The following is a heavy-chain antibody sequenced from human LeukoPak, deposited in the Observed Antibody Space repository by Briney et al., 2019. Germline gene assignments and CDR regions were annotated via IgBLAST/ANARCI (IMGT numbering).Heavy chain of an antibody. CDR3: ARDRSVVAGTSLDY. CDR1: GGTFSSYA. J-gene: IGHJ4*02. D-gene: IGHD6-19*01. CDR2: IIPIFGTA. V-gene: IGHV1-69*06. Sequence: SVKVSCKASGGTFSSYAISWVRQAPGQGLEWMGGIIPIFGTANYAQKFQGRVTITADKSTSTAYMELSSLRSEDTAVYYCARDRSVVAGTSLDYWGQGTLVTVSS.